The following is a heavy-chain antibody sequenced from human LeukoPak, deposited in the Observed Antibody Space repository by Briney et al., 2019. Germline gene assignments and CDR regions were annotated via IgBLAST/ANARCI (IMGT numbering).Heavy chain of an antibody. CDR3: ARVGLGYYYDSSGPQGAFDI. CDR1: GYTFTSYD. Sequence: GASVKVSCKASGYTFTSYDINWVRQATGQGLEWMGWMNPNSGNTGYAQKLQGRVTMTTDTSTSTAYMELRSLRSDDTAVYYCARVGLGYYYDSSGPQGAFDIWGQGTMVTVSS. D-gene: IGHD3-22*01. CDR2: MNPNSGNT. J-gene: IGHJ3*02. V-gene: IGHV1-8*01.